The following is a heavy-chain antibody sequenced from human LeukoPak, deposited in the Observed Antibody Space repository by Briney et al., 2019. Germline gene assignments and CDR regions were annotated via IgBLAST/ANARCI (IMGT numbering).Heavy chain of an antibody. CDR1: GFTFSSYV. D-gene: IGHD6-13*01. CDR3: ARERGGSWYFFVD. V-gene: IGHV3-48*03. Sequence: GGSLRLSCAASGFTFSSYVMNWVRQAPGKGLEWVSYISSSGSTIYYADAVKGRFTISRDNAKNSLYLQMNSLRAEDTAVYYCARERGGSWYFFVDWGQGTLVTVSS. J-gene: IGHJ4*02. CDR2: ISSSGSTI.